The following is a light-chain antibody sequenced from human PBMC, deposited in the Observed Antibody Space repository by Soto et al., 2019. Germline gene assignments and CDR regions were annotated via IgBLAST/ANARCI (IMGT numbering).Light chain of an antibody. Sequence: QSALTQPASVSGSPGQSITISCTGTSSDVGDYNYVSWYQQHPGKAPKLMIYEVSYRPSGVSDRFSGSKSGNTASLTISGLQAEDEADYYCTSYPSSSTTGVFGGGTKLTVL. J-gene: IGLJ3*02. V-gene: IGLV2-14*01. CDR1: SSDVGDYNY. CDR2: EVS. CDR3: TSYPSSSTTGV.